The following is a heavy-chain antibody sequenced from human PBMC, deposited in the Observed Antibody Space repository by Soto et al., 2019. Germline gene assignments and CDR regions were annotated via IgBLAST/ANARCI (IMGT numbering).Heavy chain of an antibody. CDR1: GFTFSSYW. V-gene: IGHV3-74*01. CDR2: INSDGSST. CDR3: ARGGGGAYGSGFV. J-gene: IGHJ6*02. Sequence: GSLRFSCAASGFTFSSYWMHWVRQVPGKGLVWVSRINSDGSSTNYADSAKGRFTISRDNAKTTVYLQMNSLRVEDTAVYYCARGGGGAYGSGFVWGQGXTVTVSS. D-gene: IGHD3-10*01.